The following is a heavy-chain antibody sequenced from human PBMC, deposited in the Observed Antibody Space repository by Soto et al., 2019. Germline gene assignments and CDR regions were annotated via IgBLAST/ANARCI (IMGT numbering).Heavy chain of an antibody. Sequence: QVQLVESGGGVVQPGRSLRLSCAASGFTFSSYGRHWVRQAPGKGLEWVAVISYDGSNKYYADSVKGRFTISRDNSKNTLYLQMNSLRAEDTAVYYCAKSVWGSYYYGMDVWGQGTTVTVSS. J-gene: IGHJ6*02. V-gene: IGHV3-30*18. CDR1: GFTFSSYG. D-gene: IGHD3-10*01. CDR2: ISYDGSNK. CDR3: AKSVWGSYYYGMDV.